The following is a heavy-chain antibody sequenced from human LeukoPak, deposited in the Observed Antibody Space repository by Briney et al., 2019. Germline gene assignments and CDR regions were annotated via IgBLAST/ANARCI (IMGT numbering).Heavy chain of an antibody. CDR3: TTDREYCSGGSCYHNYYYYGVDV. D-gene: IGHD2-15*01. V-gene: IGHV3-15*01. Sequence: AGGSLRLSCAASGFTFSNAWMSWVRQAPGKGLEWVGRVKSKTDGATTDYAAPVKGRFTISRDDSKNTLYLQMSSLKGEDTAVYYCTTDREYCSGGSCYHNYYYYGVDVWGQGTTVTVSS. J-gene: IGHJ6*02. CDR1: GFTFSNAW. CDR2: VKSKTDGATT.